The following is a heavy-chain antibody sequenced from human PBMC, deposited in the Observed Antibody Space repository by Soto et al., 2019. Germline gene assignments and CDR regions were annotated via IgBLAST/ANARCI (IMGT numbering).Heavy chain of an antibody. J-gene: IGHJ6*02. V-gene: IGHV3-53*01. CDR3: ARNRYVTYFGMDV. D-gene: IGHD1-1*01. Sequence: EIQLVESGGGLIQPGGSLRLSCALSGLTVSKHYMNWVRQAPGKGLEWVAVIYSGGSTYYADSVKGRFTISRDNSKNTVSLQMNTLRAEDTAVYYCARNRYVTYFGMDVWGQGTTVTVSS. CDR2: IYSGGST. CDR1: GLTVSKHY.